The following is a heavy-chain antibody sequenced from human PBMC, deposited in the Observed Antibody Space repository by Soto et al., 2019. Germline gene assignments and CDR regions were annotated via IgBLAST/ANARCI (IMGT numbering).Heavy chain of an antibody. CDR2: INIDGSDT. V-gene: IGHV3-74*01. D-gene: IGHD3-10*01. J-gene: IGHJ4*02. CDR3: WTYGSGSHGY. CDR1: GFTFSSYW. Sequence: EVQLVESGGGLVQPGGSLRLSCAVSGFTFSSYWMHWVRQAPGKGLVWVSRINIDGSDTSYADSVKGRFTISRDNAKNTLYLQMNSLRAEDTAVYYCWTYGSGSHGYWGQGTLVTVSS.